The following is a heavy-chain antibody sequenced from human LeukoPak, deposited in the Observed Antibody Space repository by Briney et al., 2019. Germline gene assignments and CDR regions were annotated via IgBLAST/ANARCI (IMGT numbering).Heavy chain of an antibody. J-gene: IGHJ4*02. D-gene: IGHD4-11*01. V-gene: IGHV3-30*03. Sequence: GRSLRLSCAASGFTFSSYGMHWVRQAPGKGLEWVAVISYDGSNKYYADSVKGRFTISRDSSKNTLDLRMNSLRAEDTAVYYCVRVGYTNYGIDYWGQGTLVTVSS. CDR1: GFTFSSYG. CDR3: VRVGYTNYGIDY. CDR2: ISYDGSNK.